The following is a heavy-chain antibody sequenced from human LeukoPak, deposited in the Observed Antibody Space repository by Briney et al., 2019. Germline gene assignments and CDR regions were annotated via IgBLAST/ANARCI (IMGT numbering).Heavy chain of an antibody. CDR2: ISYDGSNK. J-gene: IGHJ4*02. CDR3: AKEPVVPAAPLDY. V-gene: IGHV3-30*18. Sequence: GRSLRLSCAASGFTFSSYGMHWVRQAPGKGLEWVAVISYDGSNKYYADSVKGRFTISRDNSKNTLYLQMNSLRAEDTAVYYCAKEPVVPAAPLDYWGQETLVTVSS. D-gene: IGHD2-2*01. CDR1: GFTFSSYG.